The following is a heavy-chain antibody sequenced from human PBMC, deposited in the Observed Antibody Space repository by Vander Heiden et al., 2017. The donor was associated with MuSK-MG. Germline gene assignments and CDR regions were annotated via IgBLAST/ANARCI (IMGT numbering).Heavy chain of an antibody. CDR3: ARDLGLYDILTGYYARFDY. CDR1: GYTLTSYG. V-gene: IGHV1-18*01. D-gene: IGHD3-9*01. CDR2: ISAYNGNT. Sequence: QVQLVQSGAEVKKPGASVKVSCKASGYTLTSYGISWVRQAPGQGLEGMGWISAYNGNTNYAQKLQGGVTMTTDTSTSTAYMELRSLRSDDTAVYYCARDLGLYDILTGYYARFDYWGQGTLVTVSS. J-gene: IGHJ4*02.